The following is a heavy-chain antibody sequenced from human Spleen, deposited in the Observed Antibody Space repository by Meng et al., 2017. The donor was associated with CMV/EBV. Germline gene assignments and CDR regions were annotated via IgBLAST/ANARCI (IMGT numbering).Heavy chain of an antibody. CDR1: TFRSYA. J-gene: IGHJ6*02. V-gene: IGHV1-69*01. Sequence: TFRSYAVSWVRQAPGQGLEWMGGIIPMFGPAKYVQKFQGRVTIIADESTRTAYLEMRSLRSEDTAVYYCARSVMVSAVVYQYSAMDAWGRGTTVTVSS. CDR2: IIPMFGPA. CDR3: ARSVMVSAVVYQYSAMDA. D-gene: IGHD6-6*01.